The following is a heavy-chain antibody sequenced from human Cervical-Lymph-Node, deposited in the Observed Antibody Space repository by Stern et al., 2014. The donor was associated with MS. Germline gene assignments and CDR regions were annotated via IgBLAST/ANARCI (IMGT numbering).Heavy chain of an antibody. CDR3: ARHGGQQLVLGLDS. J-gene: IGHJ4*02. CDR2: IYPGDSDT. D-gene: IGHD6-13*01. CDR1: GHSFSNYW. Sequence: EVQLVQSGAEVKKPGESLKISCKGSGHSFSNYWIGWVRQMPGKGLEWMGMIYPGDSDTRYSPSFQGHVPISADKSIGTAYLQWSSLEASDPATYYCARHGGQQLVLGLDSWGQGTLVTVSS. V-gene: IGHV5-51*01.